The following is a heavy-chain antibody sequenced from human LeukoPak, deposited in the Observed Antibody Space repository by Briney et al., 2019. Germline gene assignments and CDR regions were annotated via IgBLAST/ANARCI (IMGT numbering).Heavy chain of an antibody. CDR3: ARSETVAGTRFDY. D-gene: IGHD6-19*01. CDR2: ISAYNGNT. J-gene: IGHJ4*02. CDR1: GYTFTTYG. Sequence: ASVKVSCKASGYTFTTYGITWVRQAPGQGLEWMGSISAYNGNTNYAQKFQDRVTMTTDTSTSTAYMDLRSLRSDDTAVYYCARSETVAGTRFDYWGQGTLVTVSS. V-gene: IGHV1-18*01.